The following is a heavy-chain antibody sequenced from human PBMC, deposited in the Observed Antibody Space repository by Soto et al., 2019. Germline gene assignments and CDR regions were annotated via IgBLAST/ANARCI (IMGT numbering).Heavy chain of an antibody. J-gene: IGHJ4*02. V-gene: IGHV3-30-3*01. CDR1: GFTFSSYA. CDR3: ARGVYYYDSSGSPSGYYFDY. D-gene: IGHD3-22*01. Sequence: GGSLRLSCAASGFTFSSYAMHWVRQAPGKGLEWVAVISYDGSNKYYADSVKGRFTISRDNSKNTLYLQMNSLRAEDTVVYYCARGVYYYDSSGSPSGYYFDYWGQGTLVTVSS. CDR2: ISYDGSNK.